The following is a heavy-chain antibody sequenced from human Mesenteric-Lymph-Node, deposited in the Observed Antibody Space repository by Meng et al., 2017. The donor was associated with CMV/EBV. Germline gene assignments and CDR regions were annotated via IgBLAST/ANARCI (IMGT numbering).Heavy chain of an antibody. Sequence: GGSLRLSCAASGFTFSTYEMNWVRQAPGKGLEWVSYINFVGIATYYADSVKGRFTISRDNAKNSLYLQMTSLRPEDTAVYYCARGSSCHSWGQGTLVTVSS. D-gene: IGHD6-13*01. V-gene: IGHV3-48*03. CDR1: GFTFSTYE. CDR2: INFVGIAT. J-gene: IGHJ5*02. CDR3: ARGSSCHS.